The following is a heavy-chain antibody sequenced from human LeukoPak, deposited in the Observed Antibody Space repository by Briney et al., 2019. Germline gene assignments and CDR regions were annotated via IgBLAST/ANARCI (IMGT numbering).Heavy chain of an antibody. D-gene: IGHD3-22*01. CDR1: GFTFSTYG. J-gene: IGHJ5*02. CDR3: GRAEDSNGYYVPNWFDP. Sequence: GGSLRLSCAASGFTFSTYGMGWVRQAPGKGLEWVSAITGSGDNTYDADSVKGRFTISRDNSKNTLYLQMNSLRVEDTAVYYRGRAEDSNGYYVPNWFDPWGQGTLVTVSS. V-gene: IGHV3-23*01. CDR2: ITGSGDNT.